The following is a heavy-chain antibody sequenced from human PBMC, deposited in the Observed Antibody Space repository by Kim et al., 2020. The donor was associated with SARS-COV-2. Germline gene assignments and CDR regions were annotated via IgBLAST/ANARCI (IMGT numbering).Heavy chain of an antibody. CDR2: INTDGSST. Sequence: GGSLRLSCAASGMKLSTYWMYWVRQVPGKGLVWVSRINTDGSSTNYADSVKGRFTISRDNAKNTLFLQMNSLRADDTAIYYCAESLTSGPPGTIWGQGTRVTVSS. D-gene: IGHD6-19*01. CDR3: AESLTSGPPGTI. V-gene: IGHV3-74*01. CDR1: GMKLSTYW. J-gene: IGHJ4*01.